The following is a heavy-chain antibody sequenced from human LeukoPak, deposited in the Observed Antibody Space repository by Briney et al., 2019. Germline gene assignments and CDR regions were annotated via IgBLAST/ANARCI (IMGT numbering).Heavy chain of an antibody. CDR2: IDPSDSYT. CDR1: GYSLANSW. CDR3: ARPQFARDVFLI. D-gene: IGHD2-8*02. Sequence: GESLKTSGKGSGYSLANSWITGSRQMPGKGLEWMGMIDPSDSYTNYSPSFQGHVTISADKTISTAYLQWSSLKASDTAMYYCARPQFARDVFLIWGQGTMVAVSS. J-gene: IGHJ3*02. V-gene: IGHV5-10-1*01.